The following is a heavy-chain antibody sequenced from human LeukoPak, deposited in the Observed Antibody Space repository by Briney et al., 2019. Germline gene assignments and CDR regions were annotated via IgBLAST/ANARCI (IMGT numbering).Heavy chain of an antibody. CDR3: ARAGSSSWYLYY. J-gene: IGHJ4*02. CDR1: GGSFSGYY. CDR2: INHSGST. D-gene: IGHD6-13*01. Sequence: PSETLSLTCAVYGGSFSGYYWSWIRQPPGKGLEWIGEINHSGSTNYNLSLKSRVTISVDTSKNQFSLKLSSVTAADTAVYYCARAGSSSWYLYYWGQGTLVTVSS. V-gene: IGHV4-34*01.